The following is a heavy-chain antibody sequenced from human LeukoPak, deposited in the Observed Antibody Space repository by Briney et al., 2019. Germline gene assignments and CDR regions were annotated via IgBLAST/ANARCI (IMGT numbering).Heavy chain of an antibody. Sequence: SETLSLTCAVYGGFFSGYYWSWIRQPPGKGLEWIGEINHSGSTNYNPSLKSRVTISVDTSKNQFSLKLSSVTAADTAVYYCARAGRSGYYVGYWGQGTLVTVSS. D-gene: IGHD3-3*01. V-gene: IGHV4-34*01. CDR3: ARAGRSGYYVGY. J-gene: IGHJ4*02. CDR1: GGFFSGYY. CDR2: INHSGST.